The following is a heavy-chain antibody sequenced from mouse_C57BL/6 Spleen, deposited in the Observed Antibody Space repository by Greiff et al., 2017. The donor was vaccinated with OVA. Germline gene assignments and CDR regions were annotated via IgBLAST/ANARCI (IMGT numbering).Heavy chain of an antibody. V-gene: IGHV1-75*01. D-gene: IGHD2-5*01. CDR1: GYTFTDYY. J-gene: IGHJ2*01. CDR3: ARRNYSNWDFDY. Sequence: QVHLKQSGPELVKPGASVKISCKASGYTFTDYYINWVKQRPGQGLEWIGWIFPGSGSTYYNEKFKGKATLTVDKSSSTAYMLLSSLTSEDSAVYFCARRNYSNWDFDYWGQGTTLTVSS. CDR2: IFPGSGST.